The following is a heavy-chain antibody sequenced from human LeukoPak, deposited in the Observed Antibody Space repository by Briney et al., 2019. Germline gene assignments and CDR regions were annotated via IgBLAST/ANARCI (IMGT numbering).Heavy chain of an antibody. CDR1: GYTFTTYY. CDR3: ARGYLVGYSSSWHSGWFDP. V-gene: IGHV1-46*01. D-gene: IGHD6-13*01. CDR2: IKPSGGRT. Sequence: ASVKVSCKASGYTFTTYYMHWVRQAPGQGLEWMGAIKPSGGRTSYAQKFQDRVTMTWDMSTSTVYMDLSSLRSEDTAVYYCARGYLVGYSSSWHSGWFDPWGQGTLVTVSS. J-gene: IGHJ5*02.